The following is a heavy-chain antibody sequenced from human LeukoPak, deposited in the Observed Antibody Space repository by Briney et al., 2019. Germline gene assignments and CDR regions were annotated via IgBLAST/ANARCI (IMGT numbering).Heavy chain of an antibody. CDR1: GGSISSSSYY. CDR2: IYSSGST. D-gene: IGHD3-10*01. V-gene: IGHV4-39*01. CDR3: GSGLTDS. J-gene: IGHJ4*02. Sequence: SETLSLTCTVSGGSISSSSYYWGWIRQPPGKGLEWIGTIYSSGSTYYNPSLKSRVTISSDTSKNQFSLKLSSVPAADTAVYYCGSGLTDSWGQGILVTVSS.